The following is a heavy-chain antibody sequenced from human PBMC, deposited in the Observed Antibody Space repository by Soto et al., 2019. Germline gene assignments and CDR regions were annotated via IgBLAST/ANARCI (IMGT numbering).Heavy chain of an antibody. CDR3: ARTPGVNTVISAFDH. CDR1: GFTFNKHA. Sequence: GGSLRLSCVASGFTFNKHALAWVRQAPGKGLEWVSAISGSGASTYDSDSVKGRFTISRDNSNNTLYLQMNSLRAEDTAIYYCARTPGVNTVISAFDHWGQGTPVTVSS. D-gene: IGHD2-21*01. V-gene: IGHV3-23*01. CDR2: ISGSGAST. J-gene: IGHJ4*02.